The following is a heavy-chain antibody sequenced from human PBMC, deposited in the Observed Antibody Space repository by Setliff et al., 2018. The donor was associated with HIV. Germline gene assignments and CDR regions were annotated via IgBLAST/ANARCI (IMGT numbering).Heavy chain of an antibody. CDR1: GYSISSSYW. Sequence: PSETLSLTCVVSGYSISSSYWWGWIRQPPGKGLEWIGWIGYIYKGGSTYYNPSLKSRVTMSEDTSKNQFSLKPRSVTAVDTAVYYCARSALWFGEADWYFDLWGRCTLVTVSS. J-gene: IGHJ2*01. V-gene: IGHV4-28*01. CDR3: ARSALWFGEADWYFDL. CDR2: IYKGGST. D-gene: IGHD3-10*01.